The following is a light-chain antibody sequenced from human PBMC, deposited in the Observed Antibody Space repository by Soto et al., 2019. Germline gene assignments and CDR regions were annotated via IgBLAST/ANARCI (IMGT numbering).Light chain of an antibody. CDR1: QSVSTW. CDR3: QQYNSYTPT. J-gene: IGKJ1*01. Sequence: DIQMTQSPSLVSAAVGDRVTITCRASQSVSTWLAWYQQRPGRAPQMLVHGASVLESWVSSRFSGSGSGRQFTLTISSLQSEDVASYICQQYNSYTPTFGPGTKVEI. CDR2: GAS. V-gene: IGKV1-5*01.